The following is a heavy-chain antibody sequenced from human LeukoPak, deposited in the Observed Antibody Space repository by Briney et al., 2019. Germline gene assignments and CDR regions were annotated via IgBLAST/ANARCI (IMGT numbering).Heavy chain of an antibody. CDR3: ARILRGLGSYGAFDI. V-gene: IGHV3-48*02. Sequence: PGGSLRLSCAAPGFTVSGYSMNRGRQAPGKGLEWVSYISGDNNNMYYTDSVKGRFTISRDNANNSLYLQMNSLRDGDTAVYYCARILRGLGSYGAFDIWGQGTMVSVSS. CDR1: GFTVSGYS. CDR2: ISGDNNNM. J-gene: IGHJ3*02. D-gene: IGHD3-10*01.